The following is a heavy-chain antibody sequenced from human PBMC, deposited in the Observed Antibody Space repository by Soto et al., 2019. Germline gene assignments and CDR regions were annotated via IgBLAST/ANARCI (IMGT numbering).Heavy chain of an antibody. CDR2: ISGPGGCT. D-gene: IGHD1-26*01. Sequence: GGSLRLSCAASGFTFSRYAMSWVRQAPGEGLEWGATISGPGGCTYYAESVKGRFTIYRDNFTSKLYLQMSSMRADNTAVYDCGKGNISTTTYASFYSWGQATLVTSPQ. CDR3: GKGNISTTTYASFYS. CDR1: GFTFSRYA. J-gene: IGHJ5*01. V-gene: IGHV3-23*01.